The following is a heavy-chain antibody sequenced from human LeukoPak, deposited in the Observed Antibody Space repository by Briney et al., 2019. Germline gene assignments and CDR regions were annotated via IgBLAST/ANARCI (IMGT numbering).Heavy chain of an antibody. CDR2: INEDGSEK. CDR1: GFTFRNYW. D-gene: IGHD1-1*01. Sequence: PGGSLRFSCAASGFTFRNYWMNWVRQAPGKGLEWVANINEDGSEKNYVDSVKGRFTTSRDNARNSLSLQMNSLRSEDTAVYYCATYKNQPHTLFSDFWGQGALVTVSA. CDR3: ATYKNQPHTLFSDF. J-gene: IGHJ4*02. V-gene: IGHV3-7*02.